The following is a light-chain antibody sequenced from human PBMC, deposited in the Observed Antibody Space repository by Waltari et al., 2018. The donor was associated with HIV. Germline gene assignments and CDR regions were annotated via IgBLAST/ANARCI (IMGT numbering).Light chain of an antibody. Sequence: SYELTQPPSVSVSPGQTARITCSGDALPKQYAYWYQQKPGQAPVLVIYKDSERPSVIPERFAGSSSGNTGTLTISGVQAEDEADYYCQSADSSGTYWVFGGGTKLTVL. V-gene: IGLV3-25*03. CDR3: QSADSSGTYWV. J-gene: IGLJ3*02. CDR2: KDS. CDR1: ALPKQY.